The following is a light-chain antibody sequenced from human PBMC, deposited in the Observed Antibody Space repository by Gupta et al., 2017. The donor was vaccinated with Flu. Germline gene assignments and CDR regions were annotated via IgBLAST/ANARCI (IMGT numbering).Light chain of an antibody. V-gene: IGKV1-39*01. CDR1: QSIYTY. J-gene: IGKJ2*02. Sequence: DIQMTQSPSSLSASVGDRVTITCRASQSIYTYVNWYQQKPGKAPKLLIFAASSLESGVPSRFSGSGSGTDFTLTVSRLQPEDFATYYCQQSYTSPQCTFGQGTKLEIK. CDR2: AAS. CDR3: QQSYTSPQCT.